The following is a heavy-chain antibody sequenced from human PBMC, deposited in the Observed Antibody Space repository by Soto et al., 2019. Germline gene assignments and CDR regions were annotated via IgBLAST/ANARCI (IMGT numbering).Heavy chain of an antibody. CDR3: TRDASRDSSARGWFDP. CDR2: ISSNSAYI. D-gene: IGHD6-13*01. J-gene: IGHJ5*02. Sequence: GGSLRLSCSASGFTFRSFTMNWFRQAPGKGLEWVSTISSNSAYIYYTDALRGRFTISRDNAKNSLHLQMNSLRAEDTAVYYCTRDASRDSSARGWFDPWGPGTLVTVSS. CDR1: GFTFRSFT. V-gene: IGHV3-21*01.